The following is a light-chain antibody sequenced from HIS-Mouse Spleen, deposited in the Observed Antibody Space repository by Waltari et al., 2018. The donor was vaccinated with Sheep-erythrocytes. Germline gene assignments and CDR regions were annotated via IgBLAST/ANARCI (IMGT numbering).Light chain of an antibody. J-gene: IGLJ1*01. Sequence: QSALTQPRSVSGSPVQSVTISCTGTSSDVGGYNYVSWYQQHPGKAPKLMIYDVSKRPSWVPDRFSGSKSGNTASLTISGLQAEDEADYYCCSYAGSYNHVFATGTKVTVL. CDR2: DVS. CDR1: SSDVGGYNY. V-gene: IGLV2-11*01. CDR3: CSYAGSYNHV.